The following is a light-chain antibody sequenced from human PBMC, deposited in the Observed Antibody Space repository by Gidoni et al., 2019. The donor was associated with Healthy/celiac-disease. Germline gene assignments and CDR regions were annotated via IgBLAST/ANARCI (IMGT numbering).Light chain of an antibody. CDR2: GKN. CDR1: SLRSYY. Sequence: SSELTQDPAVSVALGQTVRITCKGDSLRSYYASWYQQKPGPAPVLVIYGKNNRPSGIPDRFSGSSSGNTASLTITGAQAEDEADYYCNSRDSSGNLCVFGTGTKVTVL. CDR3: NSRDSSGNLCV. J-gene: IGLJ1*01. V-gene: IGLV3-19*01.